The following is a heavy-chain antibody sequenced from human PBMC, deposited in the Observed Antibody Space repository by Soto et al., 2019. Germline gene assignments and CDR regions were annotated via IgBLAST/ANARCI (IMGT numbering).Heavy chain of an antibody. CDR1: GFTFSSFA. J-gene: IGHJ6*02. V-gene: IGHV3-23*01. CDR3: AKDGASGSYPPYYYFGMDV. Sequence: EMQLLESGGGLVQPGGSLRLSCAASGFTFSSFAMSWVRQAPGKGLDWVSAISGSGGSTYSADSVKGRFTISRDNSKNTLRLQMNSLRADDTAVYYCAKDGASGSYPPYYYFGMDVWGQGTTVTVSS. D-gene: IGHD1-26*01. CDR2: ISGSGGST.